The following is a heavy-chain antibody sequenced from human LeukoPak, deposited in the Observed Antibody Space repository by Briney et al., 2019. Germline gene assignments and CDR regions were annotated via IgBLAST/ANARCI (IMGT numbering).Heavy chain of an antibody. CDR2: ISSSSSYI. V-gene: IGHV3-21*01. D-gene: IGHD6-13*01. J-gene: IGHJ5*02. CDR3: ARFYPASSSWYNNRFDP. Sequence: GGSLRLSCAASGFTFSSYSMNWVRQAPGKGLEWVSSISSSSSYIYYADSVKGRFTISRDNAKNSRYLQMNSLRAEDTAVYYCARFYPASSSWYNNRFDPWGQGTLVAVSS. CDR1: GFTFSSYS.